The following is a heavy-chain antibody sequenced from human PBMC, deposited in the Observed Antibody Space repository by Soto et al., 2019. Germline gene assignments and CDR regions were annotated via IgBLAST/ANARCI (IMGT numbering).Heavy chain of an antibody. V-gene: IGHV5-51*01. D-gene: IGHD6-13*01. CDR1: GYSFTSYW. J-gene: IGHJ6*02. Sequence: GESLKISCKGSGYSFTSYWIGWVRQMPGKGLEWMGIIYPGDSDTRYSPSFQGQVTISADKSISTAYLQWSSLKASDTAMYYCARRKEYSSSWYFYGMDVWGQGTTVTVSS. CDR2: IYPGDSDT. CDR3: ARRKEYSSSWYFYGMDV.